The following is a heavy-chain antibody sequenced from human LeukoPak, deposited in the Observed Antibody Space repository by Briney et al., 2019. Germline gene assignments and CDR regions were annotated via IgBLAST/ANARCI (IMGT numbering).Heavy chain of an antibody. D-gene: IGHD6-19*01. J-gene: IGHJ5*02. CDR1: GGSFSGYY. CDR2: INHSGST. V-gene: IGHV4-34*01. Sequence: PSETLSLTCAVYGGSFSGYYWSWIRQPPGKGLEWIGEINHSGSTNYNPSLKSRVTISVDTSKNQFSLKQSLVTAADTAVYYCARGRPSSGWYNNWFDPWGQGTLVTVSS. CDR3: ARGRPSSGWYNNWFDP.